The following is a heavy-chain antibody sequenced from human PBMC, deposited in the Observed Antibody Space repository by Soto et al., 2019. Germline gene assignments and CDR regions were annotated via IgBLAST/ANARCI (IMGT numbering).Heavy chain of an antibody. CDR2: ISRSSNYI. Sequence: EVQLVESGGGLVKPGGSLRLSCAASGFTFSSYSLNWVRQAPGKGLEWVSSISRSSNYIYYADSVKGRFTISRDNAKNSLYLQMNSLRAEDTAVYYCARDLGRFLEWLSSSDYYYGMDVWGQGTTVTVSS. CDR1: GFTFSSYS. D-gene: IGHD3-3*01. J-gene: IGHJ6*02. V-gene: IGHV3-21*01. CDR3: ARDLGRFLEWLSSSDYYYGMDV.